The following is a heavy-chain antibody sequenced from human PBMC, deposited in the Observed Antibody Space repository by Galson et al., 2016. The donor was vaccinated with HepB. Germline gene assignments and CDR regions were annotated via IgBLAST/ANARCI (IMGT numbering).Heavy chain of an antibody. J-gene: IGHJ4*02. D-gene: IGHD1-26*01. V-gene: IGHV3-48*02. Sequence: SLRLSCAASGVTFSTYNMNWVRQAPGRGLEWVSYISSSSSVTSYADSVKGRFTISRDNAKNSLYLQMNNLRDEDTAVYYCVNSGNYRLTYWGQGTLVTVSS. CDR1: GVTFSTYN. CDR2: ISSSSSVT. CDR3: VNSGNYRLTY.